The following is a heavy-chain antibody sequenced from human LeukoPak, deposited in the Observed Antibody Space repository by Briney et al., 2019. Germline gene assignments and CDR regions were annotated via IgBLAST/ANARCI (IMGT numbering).Heavy chain of an antibody. CDR3: ARDWPGNSGSYFDY. CDR2: IYYSGST. Sequence: SETLSLTCTVSGGSVSSGSYYWSWIRQPPGKGLEWIGYIYYSGSTNYNPSLKSRVTISVDTSKNQFSLKLSSVTAADTAVYYCARDWPGNSGSYFDYWGQGTLVTVSS. CDR1: GGSVSSGSYY. J-gene: IGHJ4*02. V-gene: IGHV4-61*01. D-gene: IGHD1-26*01.